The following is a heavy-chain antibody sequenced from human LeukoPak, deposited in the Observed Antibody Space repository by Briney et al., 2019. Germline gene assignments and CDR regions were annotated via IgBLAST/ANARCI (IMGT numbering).Heavy chain of an antibody. D-gene: IGHD6-13*01. Sequence: GGSLRLSCAASGFTFDDYAMHWVRQAPGKGLEWVSYISSSGSTIYYADSVKGRFTISRDNAKNSLYLQMNSLRAEDTAVYYCATTGYSSRNYWGQGTLVTVSS. CDR1: GFTFDDYA. CDR2: ISSSGSTI. V-gene: IGHV3-11*01. J-gene: IGHJ4*02. CDR3: ATTGYSSRNY.